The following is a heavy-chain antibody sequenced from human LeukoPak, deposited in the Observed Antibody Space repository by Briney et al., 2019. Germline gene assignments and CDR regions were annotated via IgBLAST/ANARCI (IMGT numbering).Heavy chain of an antibody. D-gene: IGHD3-22*01. CDR1: GFTFSSYA. CDR3: ARGGLIGAFDI. CDR2: ISYDGSSK. Sequence: PGRSLRLSCAASGFTFSSYAMHWVRQAPGKGLEWVAVISYDGSSKYYADSVKGRFTISRDNSKNTLYLQMNSLRAEDTAVYYCARGGLIGAFDIWGQGTMVTVSS. J-gene: IGHJ3*02. V-gene: IGHV3-30-3*01.